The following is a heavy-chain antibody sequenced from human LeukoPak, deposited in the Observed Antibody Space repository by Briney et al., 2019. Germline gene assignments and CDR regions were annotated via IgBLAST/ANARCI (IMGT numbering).Heavy chain of an antibody. D-gene: IGHD6-6*01. CDR2: ISSSSSTI. V-gene: IGHV3-48*04. CDR3: ARDWGSSRAFDI. CDR1: GFTFSSYS. Sequence: GGALRLSCAASGFTFSSYSMNWVRQAPGKGLEWVSYISSSSSTIYYADSVKGRFTISRDNAKNSLYPQMNSLRAEDTAVYYCARDWGSSRAFDIWGQGTMVTVSS. J-gene: IGHJ3*02.